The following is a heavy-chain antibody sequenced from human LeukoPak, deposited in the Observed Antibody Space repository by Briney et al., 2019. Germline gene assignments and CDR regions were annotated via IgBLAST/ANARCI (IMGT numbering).Heavy chain of an antibody. CDR1: GFTVSSNY. Sequence: PGGSLRLSCAASGFTVSSNYMSWVRRAPGKGLEWVSGIYSGGSTYYADSVKGRFTISRDNSKNTLYLQMNSLRAEDTAVYYCARDLPKPPDSSGYYHYYYYGMDVWGQGTTVTVSS. V-gene: IGHV3-53*01. D-gene: IGHD3-22*01. CDR2: IYSGGST. CDR3: ARDLPKPPDSSGYYHYYYYGMDV. J-gene: IGHJ6*02.